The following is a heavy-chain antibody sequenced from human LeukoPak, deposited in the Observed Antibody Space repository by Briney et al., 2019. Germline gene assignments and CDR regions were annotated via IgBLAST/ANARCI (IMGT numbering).Heavy chain of an antibody. Sequence: GGSLRLSCAASGFTFSYYAMHLVGQAPRKGLEWVAVIWYDGSNKYYEDSVKGRFTISRDNSKNTLYLQMNSLRAEDTAVYYCARDFCVGGDCYANAFDIWGQGTMVTVSS. CDR3: ARDFCVGGDCYANAFDI. J-gene: IGHJ3*02. D-gene: IGHD2-21*02. CDR1: GFTFSYYA. CDR2: IWYDGSNK. V-gene: IGHV3-33*01.